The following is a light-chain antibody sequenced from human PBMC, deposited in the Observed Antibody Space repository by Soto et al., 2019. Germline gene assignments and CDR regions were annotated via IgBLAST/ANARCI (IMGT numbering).Light chain of an antibody. CDR1: QSVLRGSNSKNL. V-gene: IGKV4-1*01. CDR3: QQYFTTPQT. CDR2: WAS. Sequence: DIVLTQSPGSLAVSLGETVTIKCKSSQSVLRGSNSKNLLAWHQQKPGQPPKVLIYWASSREGGVPARFRGSGYGTDFTLTITNVQADDVAVYYCQQYFTTPQTFGPGTKVEIK. J-gene: IGKJ2*01.